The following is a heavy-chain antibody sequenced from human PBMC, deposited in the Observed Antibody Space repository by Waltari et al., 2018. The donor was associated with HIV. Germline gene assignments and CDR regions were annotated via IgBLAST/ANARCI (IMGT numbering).Heavy chain of an antibody. D-gene: IGHD1-26*01. CDR1: GFTFSSYW. CDR3: ARGGIGWFDY. Sequence: EVQLVESGGGLVQPGGSLRLSCAASGFTFSSYWMHWVRQAPGKGLVWVSRSKSEGSSTSYADSVKGRFTISRDNAKNTLYLQMNSLRAEDTAVYYCARGGIGWFDYWGQGTLVTVSS. CDR2: SKSEGSST. J-gene: IGHJ4*02. V-gene: IGHV3-74*01.